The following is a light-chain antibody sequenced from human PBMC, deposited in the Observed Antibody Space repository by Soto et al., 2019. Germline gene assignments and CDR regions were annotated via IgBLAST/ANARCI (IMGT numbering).Light chain of an antibody. CDR3: QSYDSSLSGSV. Sequence: QSVLTQPPSVSGAPGQRVTLSCTGSSSNIGAGYDVHWYQQLPGTAPKLLIYGNSNRPSGVPDRFSGSKSGTSASLAITGLQAEDEADYYCQSYDSSLSGSVVGGGTKVTVL. J-gene: IGLJ3*02. CDR2: GNS. V-gene: IGLV1-40*01. CDR1: SSNIGAGYD.